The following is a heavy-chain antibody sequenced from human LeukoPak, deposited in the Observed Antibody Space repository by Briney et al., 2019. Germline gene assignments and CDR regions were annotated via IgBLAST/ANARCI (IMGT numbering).Heavy chain of an antibody. CDR1: GGSISSSSYY. J-gene: IGHJ4*02. D-gene: IGHD6-13*01. CDR2: IYHSGST. Sequence: SETLSLTCTVSGGSISSSSYYWGWIRQPPGKGLEWIGSIYHSGSTYYNPSLKSRVTISVGTSKNQFSLKLSSVTAADTAVYYCARRSSSWFPFDYWGQGTLVTVSS. V-gene: IGHV4-39*07. CDR3: ARRSSSWFPFDY.